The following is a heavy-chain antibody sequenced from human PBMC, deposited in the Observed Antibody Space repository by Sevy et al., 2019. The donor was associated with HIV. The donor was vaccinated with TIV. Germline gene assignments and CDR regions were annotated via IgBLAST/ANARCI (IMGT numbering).Heavy chain of an antibody. CDR2: IYYDGST. J-gene: IGHJ4*02. V-gene: IGHV4-61*01. D-gene: IGHD2-15*01. CDR3: ASGYCGGGSCYASIY. Sequence: SETLSLTCTVSGASVSSGRYYWSWIRQPPGKGLEWIGYIYYDGSTNYNPSLMSRVTTSVDMSKNQFSLNLTSVTAADPAVYYCASGYCGGGSCYASIYWGQGTLVTVSS. CDR1: GASVSSGRYY.